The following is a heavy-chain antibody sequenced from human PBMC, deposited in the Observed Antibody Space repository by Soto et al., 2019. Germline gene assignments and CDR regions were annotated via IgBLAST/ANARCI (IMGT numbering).Heavy chain of an antibody. J-gene: IGHJ4*02. CDR3: ARRYGSCFDY. D-gene: IGHD5-18*01. CDR2: IYYSGST. Sequence: QVQLQESGPGLVKPSETLSLTCTVSGGSISSYYWSWIRQPPGKGLEWIGYIYYSGSTNYNPSLTTRAYISVDTSKNQSSLKLSSVTAADTAVYSCARRYGSCFDYWGQGTLVTVSS. V-gene: IGHV4-59*08. CDR1: GGSISSYY.